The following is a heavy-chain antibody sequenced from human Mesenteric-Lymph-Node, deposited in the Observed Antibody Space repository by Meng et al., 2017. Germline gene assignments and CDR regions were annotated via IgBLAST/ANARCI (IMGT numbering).Heavy chain of an antibody. CDR2: IYTSGST. Sequence: SETLSLTCTVSGASVTSDNSYWSWIRQPAGKGLEWIGRIYTSGSTNYNPSLKSRVTMSVDTSKNQFSLKLSSVTAADTAVYYCARAFEYYDYVWGSYRWYFDYWGQGTLVTVSS. D-gene: IGHD3-16*02. CDR1: GASVTSDNSY. CDR3: ARAFEYYDYVWGSYRWYFDY. V-gene: IGHV4-61*02. J-gene: IGHJ4*02.